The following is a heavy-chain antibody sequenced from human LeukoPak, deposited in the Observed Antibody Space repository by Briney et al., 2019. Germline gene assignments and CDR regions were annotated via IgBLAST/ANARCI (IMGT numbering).Heavy chain of an antibody. CDR1: GYTFTSYD. CDR3: ARSPVGVRKKHDF. Sequence: ASVKVSCKASGYTFTSYDINWVRQATGQGLEWMGWMNPTSGHTGYAQKFQGRVTMTRDTSISTAYMELNSLTSEDTAVYYCARSPVGVRKKHDFWGQGTLVIASS. J-gene: IGHJ4*02. D-gene: IGHD3-10*01. CDR2: MNPTSGHT. V-gene: IGHV1-8*01.